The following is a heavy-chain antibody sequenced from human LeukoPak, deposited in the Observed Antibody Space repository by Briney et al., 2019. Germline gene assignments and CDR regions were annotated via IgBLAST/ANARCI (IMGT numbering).Heavy chain of an antibody. CDR3: ARDHTANGAFDI. Sequence: SETLSLTCTVSGGSISSYYWSWIRQPPGMGLEWIGYIYYSGSTNYNPSLKSRVTISVDTSKNQFSLKLSSVTAADTAVYYCARDHTANGAFDIRGQGTMVTVSS. D-gene: IGHD5-18*01. CDR1: GGSISSYY. V-gene: IGHV4-59*01. J-gene: IGHJ3*02. CDR2: IYYSGST.